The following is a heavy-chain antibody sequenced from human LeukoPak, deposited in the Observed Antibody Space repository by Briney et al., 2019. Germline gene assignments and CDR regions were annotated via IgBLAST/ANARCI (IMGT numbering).Heavy chain of an antibody. V-gene: IGHV4-38-2*01. CDR2: IYHSGST. Sequence: PSETLSLTCAVSGCSISSGFYWGWIRQPPGKGLEWIGSIYHSGSTYYNPSLKSRVTISVDTSKNQFSLKLTSVTAADTAVYYCASSFEDYYDTSGYFRWGQGTLVTVSS. J-gene: IGHJ4*02. CDR3: ASSFEDYYDTSGYFR. CDR1: GCSISSGFY. D-gene: IGHD3-22*01.